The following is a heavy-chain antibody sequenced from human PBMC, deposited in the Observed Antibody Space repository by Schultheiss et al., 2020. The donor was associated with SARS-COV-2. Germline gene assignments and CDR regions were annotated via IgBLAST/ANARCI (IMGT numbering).Heavy chain of an antibody. Sequence: SETLSLTCAVYGGSFSGYYWSWIRQPPGKGLEWIGEINHSGSTNYNPSLKSRVTMSVDTSKNQFSLKLSSVTAADTAVYYCARAGDREKTYYYYYYMDVWGKGTTVTVSS. J-gene: IGHJ6*03. D-gene: IGHD7-27*01. V-gene: IGHV4-34*01. CDR1: GGSFSGYY. CDR3: ARAGDREKTYYYYYYMDV. CDR2: INHSGST.